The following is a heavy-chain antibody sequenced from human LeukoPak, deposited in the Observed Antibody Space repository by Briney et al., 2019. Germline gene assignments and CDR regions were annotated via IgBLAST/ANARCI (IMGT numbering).Heavy chain of an antibody. CDR2: IIPILGMA. D-gene: IGHD2-2*01. V-gene: IGHV1-69*02. CDR1: GGTFSSYT. CDR3: GVCDVVVVPAAMIY. J-gene: IGHJ4*02. Sequence: GSSVKVSCKASGGTFSSYTISWVRQAPGQGLEWMGRIIPILGMANYAQKFQGRVTITADKSTSTAYMELSSLRSEDTAVYYCGVCDVVVVPAAMIYWGQGTLVTVSS.